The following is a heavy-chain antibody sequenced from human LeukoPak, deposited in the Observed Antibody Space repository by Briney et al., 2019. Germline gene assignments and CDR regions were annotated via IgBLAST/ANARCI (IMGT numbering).Heavy chain of an antibody. Sequence: HPGGSLRLSCAASGFTFSSYWMSWVRQAPGKGLEWVANIKQDGSEKYYVDSVKGRFTISRDNAKNSLYLQMNSLRAEDTAVYYCAKDSAKKYDDYWGQGTLVTVSS. V-gene: IGHV3-7*01. CDR1: GFTFSSYW. D-gene: IGHD2/OR15-2a*01. CDR2: IKQDGSEK. CDR3: AKDSAKKYDDY. J-gene: IGHJ4*02.